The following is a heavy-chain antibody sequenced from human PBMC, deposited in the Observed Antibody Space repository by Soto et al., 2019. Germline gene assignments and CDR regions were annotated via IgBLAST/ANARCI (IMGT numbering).Heavy chain of an antibody. CDR1: GYTFTSYG. J-gene: IGHJ6*03. Sequence: ASVKVSCKASGYTFTSYGISWVRQAPGQGLEWMGWISAYNGNTNYAQKLQGRVTMTTDTSTSTAYMELRSLRSDDTAVYYCAREGSSSGWYGDGSYYYYYYMDVWGKGTTVTVSS. D-gene: IGHD6-19*01. CDR2: ISAYNGNT. V-gene: IGHV1-18*01. CDR3: AREGSSSGWYGDGSYYYYYYMDV.